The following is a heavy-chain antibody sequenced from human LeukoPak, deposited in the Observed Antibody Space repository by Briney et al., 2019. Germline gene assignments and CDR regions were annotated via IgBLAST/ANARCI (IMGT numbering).Heavy chain of an antibody. CDR3: ARGYSYGNVGY. CDR2: INPKYADT. CDR1: GYTFTGYY. D-gene: IGHD5-18*01. Sequence: ASVKVSCKASGYTFTGYYIHWVRQAPGQGLKWMGWINPKYADTNYAQKFQGRVTMTSDTSVSTAYMELTRLRSDDTALYYCARGYSYGNVGYWGQGTLVTVSS. J-gene: IGHJ4*02. V-gene: IGHV1-2*02.